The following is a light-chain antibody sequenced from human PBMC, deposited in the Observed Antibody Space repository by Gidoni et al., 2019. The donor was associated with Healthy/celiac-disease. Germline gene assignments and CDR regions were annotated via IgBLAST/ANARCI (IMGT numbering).Light chain of an antibody. CDR2: DAS. Sequence: IVLTPSPATLSLSPGARATLSCRASQSVSSYLAWYQQKPGQAPRLLIYDASNRATGIPARFSGSGSGTDFTLTISSLEPEDFAVYYCQQRSNWWTFGQGTKVEIK. J-gene: IGKJ1*01. V-gene: IGKV3-11*01. CDR1: QSVSSY. CDR3: QQRSNWWT.